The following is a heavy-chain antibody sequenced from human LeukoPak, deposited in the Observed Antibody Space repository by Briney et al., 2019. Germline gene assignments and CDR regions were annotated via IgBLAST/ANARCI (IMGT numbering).Heavy chain of an antibody. Sequence: GGSLRLSCAASGFSFSSYWMTWVRQAPGKGLEWVANTREDGGERYYVDSVKGRFTISRDNAKNSLYLQINSLRAEDTAVYYCAKFDNWFDPWGQGTLVTVSS. V-gene: IGHV3-7*01. CDR1: GFSFSSYW. CDR3: AKFDNWFDP. J-gene: IGHJ5*02. CDR2: TREDGGER.